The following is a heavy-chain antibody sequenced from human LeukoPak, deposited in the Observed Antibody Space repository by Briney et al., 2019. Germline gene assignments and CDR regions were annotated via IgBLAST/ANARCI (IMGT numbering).Heavy chain of an antibody. Sequence: PGGSLRLSCAASGFTFDDYGMSWVRQAPGKGLEWVSGINWNGGSTGYADSVKGRFTISRDNAKNSLYLQMNSLRAEDTALYYCARDEGGPYYDSSGRWDCWGQGTLVTVSS. J-gene: IGHJ4*02. V-gene: IGHV3-20*04. CDR1: GFTFDDYG. D-gene: IGHD3-22*01. CDR3: ARDEGGPYYDSSGRWDC. CDR2: INWNGGST.